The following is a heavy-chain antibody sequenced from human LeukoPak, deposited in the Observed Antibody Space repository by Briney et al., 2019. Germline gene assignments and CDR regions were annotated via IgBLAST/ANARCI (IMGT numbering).Heavy chain of an antibody. Sequence: GESLKISCKGSGYSFTSYWISWVRQMPGKGLEWMGRIDPSDSYTNYSPSFQGHVTISADKSISTAYLQWSSLKASDTAMYYRARLGYSSGWYGGNWFDPWGQGTLVTVSS. J-gene: IGHJ5*02. CDR1: GYSFTSYW. D-gene: IGHD6-19*01. V-gene: IGHV5-10-1*01. CDR2: IDPSDSYT. CDR3: ARLGYSSGWYGGNWFDP.